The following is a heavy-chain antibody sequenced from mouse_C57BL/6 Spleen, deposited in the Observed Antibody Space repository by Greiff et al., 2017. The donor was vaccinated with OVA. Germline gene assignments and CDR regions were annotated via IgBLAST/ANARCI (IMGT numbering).Heavy chain of an antibody. Sequence: EVQLQESGGGLVQPKGSLKLSCAASGFSFNTYAMNWVRQAPGKGLEWVARIRSKSNNYATYYADTVKDRFTISRDDSDSMLYLQMNNVKTEDTAMYYCVRQEKLWAYDYDDYAMDYWGQGTSVTVSS. CDR2: IRSKSNNYAT. D-gene: IGHD2-4*01. J-gene: IGHJ4*01. CDR1: GFSFNTYA. CDR3: VRQEKLWAYDYDDYAMDY. V-gene: IGHV10-1*01.